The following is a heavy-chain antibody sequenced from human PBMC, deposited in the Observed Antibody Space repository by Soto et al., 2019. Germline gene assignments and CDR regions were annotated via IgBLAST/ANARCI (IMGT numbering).Heavy chain of an antibody. D-gene: IGHD2-8*02. CDR2: ISYDGSNK. J-gene: IGHJ4*02. Sequence: GGSLRLSCAASGFTFSSYGMHWVRQAPGKGLEWVAVISYDGSNKYYADSVKGRFTISRDNSKNTLYLQMNSLRAEDTAVYYCARLTSSGGSPYFDYWGQGTLVTVSS. CDR3: ARLTSSGGSPYFDY. CDR1: GFTFSSYG. V-gene: IGHV3-30*03.